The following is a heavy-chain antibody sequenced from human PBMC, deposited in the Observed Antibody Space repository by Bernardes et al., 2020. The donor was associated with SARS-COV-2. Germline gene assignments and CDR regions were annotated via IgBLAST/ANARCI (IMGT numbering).Heavy chain of an antibody. J-gene: IGHJ4*01. CDR1: GFTFRSYT. CDR2: ISSSSSYI. CDR3: ARVVPGIAVAGVDY. Sequence: GGSLRLSCAASGFTFRSYTMNWVRQAPGKGLEWVSSISSSSSYILYADSVKGRFTVSRDNGKNSLYLQMNSLRAEDTAVYYCARVVPGIAVAGVDYWGHGTLVTVSS. D-gene: IGHD6-19*01. V-gene: IGHV3-21*01.